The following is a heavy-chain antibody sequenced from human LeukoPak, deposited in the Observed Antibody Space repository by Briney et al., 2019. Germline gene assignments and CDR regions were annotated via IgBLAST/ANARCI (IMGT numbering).Heavy chain of an antibody. J-gene: IGHJ4*02. V-gene: IGHV3-23*01. D-gene: IGHD2-2*01. Sequence: GGSLRLSCAASGLTFSSYWMSWVRQAPGKGLEWVSAISAGGETPYYADSVKGRFTISRDNFKNTLYLQMNSLRAGDTAVYYCAKRRYCSSTNCHDFDYWGQGTLVTVSS. CDR1: GLTFSSYW. CDR2: ISAGGETP. CDR3: AKRRYCSSTNCHDFDY.